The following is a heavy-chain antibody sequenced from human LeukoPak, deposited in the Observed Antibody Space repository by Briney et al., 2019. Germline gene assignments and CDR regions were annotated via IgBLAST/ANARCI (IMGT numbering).Heavy chain of an antibody. CDR2: IYYSGST. J-gene: IGHJ6*03. CDR1: GGSISSGSYY. V-gene: IGHV4-61*01. Sequence: PSETLSLTCTVSGGSISSGSYYWSWIRQPPGKGLEWIGYIYYSGSTNYNPSLKSRVTISVDTSKNQFSLKLSSVTAADTAVYYCAREDYDFWSGYYSDYMDVWGKGTTVTVSS. CDR3: AREDYDFWSGYYSDYMDV. D-gene: IGHD3-3*01.